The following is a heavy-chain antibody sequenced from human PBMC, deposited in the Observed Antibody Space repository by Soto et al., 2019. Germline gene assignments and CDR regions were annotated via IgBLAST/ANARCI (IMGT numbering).Heavy chain of an antibody. CDR1: RYTFTYYA. CDR3: AKALIADGSQLGR. D-gene: IGHD1-1*01. CDR2: ISGSGDTT. Sequence: GGSMKISSSASRYTFTYYAVSCVRKNTGKGLEWVSTISGSGDTTHYADSVKGRFTISRDNSKNTLYLQMASLRVEDTALYYCAKALIADGSQLGRWGQGAQVTVSS. J-gene: IGHJ4*02. V-gene: IGHV3-23*01.